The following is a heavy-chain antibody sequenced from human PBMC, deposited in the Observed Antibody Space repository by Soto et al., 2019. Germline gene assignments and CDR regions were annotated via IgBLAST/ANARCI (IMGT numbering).Heavy chain of an antibody. Sequence: GGSLRLSCAASGFTFDDYAMHWVRQAPGKGLEWVSGISWNSGSIGYADSVKGRFTISRDNAKNSLYLQMNSLRAEDTALYYCTTDSYMTNIIVRFDYWGHGTLVTVSS. CDR3: TTDSYMTNIIVRFDY. J-gene: IGHJ4*01. D-gene: IGHD4-17*01. CDR1: GFTFDDYA. V-gene: IGHV3-9*01. CDR2: ISWNSGSI.